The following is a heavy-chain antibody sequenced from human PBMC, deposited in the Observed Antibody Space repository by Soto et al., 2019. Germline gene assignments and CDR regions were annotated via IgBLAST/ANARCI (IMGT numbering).Heavy chain of an antibody. V-gene: IGHV3-66*01. CDR1: GFSVNVNF. Sequence: EVQLVESGGGLVQPGGSLRLSCAASGFSVNVNFMSWVRQAPGKGLEWVSDINGGDRTNYADSVKGRFTISRDDSKNTLALLMNRLRAEDTAVYYCVRENYYYGMDVWGQGTTVTVSS. CDR2: INGGDRT. CDR3: VRENYYYGMDV. J-gene: IGHJ6*02.